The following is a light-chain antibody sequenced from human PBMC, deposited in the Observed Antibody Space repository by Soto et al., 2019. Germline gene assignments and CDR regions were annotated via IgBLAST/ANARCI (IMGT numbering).Light chain of an antibody. V-gene: IGKV1-5*01. Sequence: DIQMTQSPSTLSGSVGDRVSITCRASQGIERWLAWYQQKPGEAPKVLIYAASSLQSGVPSRFSGSGSGTEFTLTISSLQPDDFATYYCQHYNSYSEAFGQGAKVDIK. CDR3: QHYNSYSEA. CDR2: AAS. CDR1: QGIERW. J-gene: IGKJ1*01.